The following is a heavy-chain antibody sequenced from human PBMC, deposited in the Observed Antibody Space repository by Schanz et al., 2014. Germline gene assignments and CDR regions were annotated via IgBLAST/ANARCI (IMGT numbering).Heavy chain of an antibody. CDR3: TTFNNRDALYI. Sequence: EVRLVGSGGGLVEPGGSLRLSCSGSGFTFSEVYMSWVRQAPGKGLEWVGRIENNANGATTDYAAPVKGRFTVSRDDSRNTLYLQMNTLRTDDTALYYCTTFNNRDALYIWGQGTMVSVSS. CDR2: IENNANGATT. D-gene: IGHD1-20*01. V-gene: IGHV3-15*04. J-gene: IGHJ3*02. CDR1: GFTFSEVY.